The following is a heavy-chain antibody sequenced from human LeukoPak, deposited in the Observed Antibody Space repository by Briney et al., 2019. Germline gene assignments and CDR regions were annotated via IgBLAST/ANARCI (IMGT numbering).Heavy chain of an antibody. CDR1: GFTFSSYS. V-gene: IGHV3-48*01. J-gene: IGHJ4*02. Sequence: PGGSLRLSCAASGFTFSSYSMNWVRQAPGKGLEWVSYISSSSTIYYADSVKGRFTISRDNAKNSLYLQMNSLRAEDTAVYYCARSTSLSAAQDYWGQGTLVTVSS. CDR3: ARSTSLSAAQDY. CDR2: ISSSSTI. D-gene: IGHD6-13*01.